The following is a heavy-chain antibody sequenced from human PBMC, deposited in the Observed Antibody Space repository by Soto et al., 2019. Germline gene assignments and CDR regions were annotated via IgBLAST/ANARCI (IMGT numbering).Heavy chain of an antibody. D-gene: IGHD3-16*01. Sequence: ASVKVSCKAAGYSFTNNDVSWLRQATGQGLEWMGWLNPGSGDTGYAQKFQGRVTMTGDSSIATAYMELSSLRSDDTAIYYCARMETFGALNWFDPWGQGTMVTLSS. CDR3: ARMETFGALNWFDP. CDR2: LNPGSGDT. V-gene: IGHV1-8*01. CDR1: GYSFTNND. J-gene: IGHJ5*02.